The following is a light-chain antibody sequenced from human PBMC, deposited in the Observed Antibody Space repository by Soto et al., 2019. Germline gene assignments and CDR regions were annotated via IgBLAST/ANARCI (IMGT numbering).Light chain of an antibody. Sequence: EIVLTQSPGTLSLSPGERATLSCRASQSISSSYLAWYQQIPGQAPRLLIYAASSRATGIPDRFSGSGSGTDCTLTINRLEPEDFAVYYCQQYGSSSGTFGQGTKVEIK. CDR3: QQYGSSSGT. CDR2: AAS. CDR1: QSISSSY. V-gene: IGKV3-20*01. J-gene: IGKJ1*01.